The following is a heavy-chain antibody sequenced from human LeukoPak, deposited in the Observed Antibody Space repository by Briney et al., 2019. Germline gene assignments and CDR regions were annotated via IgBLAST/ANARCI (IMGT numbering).Heavy chain of an antibody. J-gene: IGHJ4*02. Sequence: PGRSLRLSCAASGFTFSSYVMHWVRQAPGKGLEWVAIISYDGSNEYYADSVKGRFTISRDNSKNTLYLQMNSLRAEDTAVYYCASYYGSGSYLFDYWGQGTLVTVSS. CDR1: GFTFSSYV. D-gene: IGHD3-10*01. V-gene: IGHV3-30*04. CDR2: ISYDGSNE. CDR3: ASYYGSGSYLFDY.